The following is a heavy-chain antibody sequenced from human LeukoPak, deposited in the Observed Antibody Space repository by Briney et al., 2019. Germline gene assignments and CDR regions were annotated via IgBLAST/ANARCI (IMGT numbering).Heavy chain of an antibody. CDR1: GFTFSTYA. V-gene: IGHV3-30-3*01. D-gene: IGHD4/OR15-4a*01. J-gene: IGHJ4*02. Sequence: GGSLRLPCAASGFTFSTYAMHWVRQAPGKGLEWVALISYDGSGKYYPDSVKGRFTIFRDNSKNTLYLHMNSLRAEDTAVYYCARDGALSPINCADYWAQGTLVTVSS. CDR3: ARDGALSPINCADY. CDR2: ISYDGSGK.